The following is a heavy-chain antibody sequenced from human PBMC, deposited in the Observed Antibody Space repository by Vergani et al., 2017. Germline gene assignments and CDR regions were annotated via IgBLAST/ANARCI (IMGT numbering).Heavy chain of an antibody. CDR1: GGSFSGYY. CDR2: INHSGST. V-gene: IGHV4-34*01. CDR3: ARGRLRYFDWLSKPDAFDI. D-gene: IGHD3-9*01. J-gene: IGHJ3*02. Sequence: QVQLQQWGAGLLKPSETLSLTCAVYGGSFSGYYWSWIRQPPGKGLEWIGEINHSGSTNYNPSLKSRVTISVDTSKNQFSLMLSSVSAADTAVYYCARGRLRYFDWLSKPDAFDIWGQGTMVTVSS.